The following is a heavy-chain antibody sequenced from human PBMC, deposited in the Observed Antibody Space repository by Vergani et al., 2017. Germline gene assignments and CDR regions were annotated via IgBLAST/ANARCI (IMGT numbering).Heavy chain of an antibody. Sequence: QLLESGGGLIQPGGSLRLSCAASGFTFSSYWMSWVRQAPGKGLEWVANIKQDGSEKYYVDSVKGRFTISRDNAKNSLYLQMNSLRAEDTAVYYCARDLSSGWYRGEDYWGQGTLVTVSS. CDR2: IKQDGSEK. J-gene: IGHJ4*02. CDR3: ARDLSSGWYRGEDY. CDR1: GFTFSSYW. V-gene: IGHV3-7*01. D-gene: IGHD6-19*01.